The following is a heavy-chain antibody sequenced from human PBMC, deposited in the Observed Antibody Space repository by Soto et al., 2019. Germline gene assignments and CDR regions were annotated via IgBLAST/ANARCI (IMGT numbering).Heavy chain of an antibody. CDR3: ARDSSPPPTIWTFDY. Sequence: PGGSLRLSCAASGFTFSSYGMHWVRQAPGKGLEWVAVIWYDGSNKYYADSVKGRFTISRDNSKNTLYLQMNSLRAEDTAVYYCARDSSPPPTIWTFDYWGQGTLVTVSS. V-gene: IGHV3-33*01. J-gene: IGHJ4*02. CDR1: GFTFSSYG. D-gene: IGHD2-2*02. CDR2: IWYDGSNK.